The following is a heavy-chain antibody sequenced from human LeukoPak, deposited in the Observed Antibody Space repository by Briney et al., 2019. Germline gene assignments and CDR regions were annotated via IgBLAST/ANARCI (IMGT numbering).Heavy chain of an antibody. CDR1: GGSISSSNW. CDR2: IYHSGST. V-gene: IGHV4-4*02. D-gene: IGHD6-13*01. CDR3: ARAHPPSYSSSWYRWFDP. Sequence: SETLSLTCAVSGGSISSSNWWSWVRQPPGKGLEWIGEIYHSGSTNYNPSLKSRVTISVDKSKNQFSLKLSSVTAADMAVYYCARAHPPSYSSSWYRWFDPWGQGALVTVSS. J-gene: IGHJ5*02.